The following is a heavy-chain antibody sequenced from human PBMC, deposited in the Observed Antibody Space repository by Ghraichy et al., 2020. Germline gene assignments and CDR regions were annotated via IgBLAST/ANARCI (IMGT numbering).Heavy chain of an antibody. CDR3: ARDPGPYNWFDP. CDR1: GYTVASHG. V-gene: IGHV1-18*01. Sequence: ASVKVSCKASGYTVASHGISWMRQAPGQRLEWMGWISAYNGNTNYAQKLQGRVTMTTDTSTSTAYMELRSLRSDDTAVYYCARDPGPYNWFDPWGQGTLVTVSS. J-gene: IGHJ5*02. CDR2: ISAYNGNT.